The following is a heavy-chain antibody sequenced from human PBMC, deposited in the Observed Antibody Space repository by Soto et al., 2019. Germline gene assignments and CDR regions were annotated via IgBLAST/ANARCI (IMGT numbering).Heavy chain of an antibody. J-gene: IGHJ6*02. Sequence: GGSLRLSCAASGFTFSSYAMHWVRQAPGKGLEWVAVISYDGSNKYYADSVKGRFTISRDNSKNTLYLQMNSLRAEDTAVYYCARDTPRYCSGGSCRVYYGMDVWGQGTTVTVSS. CDR1: GFTFSSYA. V-gene: IGHV3-30-3*01. CDR2: ISYDGSNK. CDR3: ARDTPRYCSGGSCRVYYGMDV. D-gene: IGHD2-15*01.